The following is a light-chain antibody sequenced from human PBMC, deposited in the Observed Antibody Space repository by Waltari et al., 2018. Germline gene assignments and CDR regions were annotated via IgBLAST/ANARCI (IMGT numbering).Light chain of an antibody. Sequence: QSALTQPPSASGSPGQSVTISCTGTSSDVGGYHYVSWSQQHPGKAPKLLIYGVDKSPSGVPALFSGSKSGKTASLTVSGLQAEDEADYYCNSYAGSNNLGVFGGGTKLTVL. CDR2: GVD. CDR3: NSYAGSNNLGV. J-gene: IGLJ3*02. V-gene: IGLV2-8*01. CDR1: SSDVGGYHY.